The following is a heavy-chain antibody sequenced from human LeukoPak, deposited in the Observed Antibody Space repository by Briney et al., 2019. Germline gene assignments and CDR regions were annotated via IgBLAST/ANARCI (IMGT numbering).Heavy chain of an antibody. Sequence: SETLSLTCAVYGGSFSGYYWSWIRQVPGKGLEWLGEINQSGRTNYNPSLKSRVTISVDPSKNQISLNLSFVTATDTAVYYCARGWFGFWHNSYLENNAFDVWGPGPMVTVSS. CDR1: GGSFSGYY. D-gene: IGHD3-10*01. CDR3: ARGWFGFWHNSYLENNAFDV. V-gene: IGHV4-34*01. CDR2: INQSGRT. J-gene: IGHJ3*01.